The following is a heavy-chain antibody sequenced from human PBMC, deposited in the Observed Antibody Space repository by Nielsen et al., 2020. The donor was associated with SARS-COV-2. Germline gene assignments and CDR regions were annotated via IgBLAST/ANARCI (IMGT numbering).Heavy chain of an antibody. CDR2: LYSAGNT. CDR1: GLTVSSNY. CDR3: AGVSRDYYYGGFDS. D-gene: IGHD3-22*01. Sequence: GESLKISWAASGLTVSSNYMTWVRRAPGKGLEWVSVLYSAGNTYYTDSVQGRFTISRDNSENTLYLQMNSLRAEDTAVYYCAGVSRDYYYGGFDSWGQGTLVTVSS. V-gene: IGHV3-53*01. J-gene: IGHJ4*02.